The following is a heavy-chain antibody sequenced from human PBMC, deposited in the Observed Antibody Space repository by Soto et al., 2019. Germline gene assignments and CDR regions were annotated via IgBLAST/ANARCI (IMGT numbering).Heavy chain of an antibody. CDR2: IYYSGST. CDR1: GGSISSYY. D-gene: IGHD3-9*01. V-gene: IGHV4-59*01. CDR3: ARDQYDILTGYYSQRRFYYMDV. Sequence: LSLTCTVSGGSISSYYWSWIRQPPGKGLEWIGYIYYSGSTNYNPSLKSRVTISVDTSKNQFSLKLSSVTAADTAVYYCARDQYDILTGYYSQRRFYYMDVWGKGTTVTVSS. J-gene: IGHJ6*03.